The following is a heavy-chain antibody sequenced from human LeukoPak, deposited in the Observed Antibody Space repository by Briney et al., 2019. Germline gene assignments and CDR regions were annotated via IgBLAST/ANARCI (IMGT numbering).Heavy chain of an antibody. J-gene: IGHJ4*02. V-gene: IGHV3-30*18. D-gene: IGHD2-15*01. Sequence: GRSLRLSCAASGFTFSTYGMHWVRQAPGKGLEWVAVISNDGSNQYYVDSVKGRFTISRDNSKNTLYLQMNSLRPEDTAVYYCAKDEGYCSGGSCYRQDYWGQGTLVTVSS. CDR1: GFTFSTYG. CDR2: ISNDGSNQ. CDR3: AKDEGYCSGGSCYRQDY.